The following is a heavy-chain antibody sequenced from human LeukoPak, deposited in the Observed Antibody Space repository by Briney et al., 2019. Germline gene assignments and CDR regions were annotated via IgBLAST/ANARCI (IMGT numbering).Heavy chain of an antibody. Sequence: SETLSLTCSVSGGSISSSLYYWGWIRQPPGKGLEWVGSLYYGANTYYNPSLKSRLTISVDTSKNQLSLKLRSVTAADTALYFCAGGQTLDWLSNFFDSWGRGSLVIVSS. CDR2: LYYGANT. J-gene: IGHJ4*02. CDR1: GGSISSSLYY. CDR3: AGGQTLDWLSNFFDS. D-gene: IGHD3-3*01. V-gene: IGHV4-39*01.